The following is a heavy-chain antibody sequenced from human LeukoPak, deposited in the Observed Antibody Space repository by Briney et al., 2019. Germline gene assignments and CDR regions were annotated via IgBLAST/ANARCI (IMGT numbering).Heavy chain of an antibody. D-gene: IGHD1-14*01. V-gene: IGHV3-23*01. CDR1: GFTFSSYA. J-gene: IGHJ4*02. CDR3: ARDHSEPGVFFDS. Sequence: GGSLRLSCVASGFTFSSYALNWVRQTPGKGLEGVSTISGSGASTYYADAVRGRFTISRDNSRNTLQLQMNSLRAEDTAVYYCARDHSEPGVFFDSWGQGTLVTVSS. CDR2: ISGSGAST.